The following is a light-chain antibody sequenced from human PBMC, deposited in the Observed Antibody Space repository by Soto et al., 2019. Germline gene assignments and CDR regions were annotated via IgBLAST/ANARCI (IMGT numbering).Light chain of an antibody. CDR1: QSVSTY. Sequence: EIVLTQSPATLSLSPGERATLSCRASQSVSTYLAWYQQKHGQAPRPLIYSASNRATGIPARFSGSGSGTDFTITISSLEPEDFAVYDGQQRTSWPITFGQGTRLEIK. CDR2: SAS. J-gene: IGKJ5*01. CDR3: QQRTSWPIT. V-gene: IGKV3-11*01.